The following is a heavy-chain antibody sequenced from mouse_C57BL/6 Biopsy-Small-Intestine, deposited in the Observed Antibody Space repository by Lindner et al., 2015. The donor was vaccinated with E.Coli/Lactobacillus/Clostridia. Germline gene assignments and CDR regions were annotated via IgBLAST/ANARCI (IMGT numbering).Heavy chain of an antibody. Sequence: VQLQESGPELVKPGASVKIPCKASGYAFSSSWMNWVKQRPGKGLEWIGRIYPGDGDTNYNGKFKGKATLTADKSSSTAYMQLSSLTSEDSAVYFCARGDGSSPFAYWGQGTLVTVSA. CDR3: ARGDGSSPFAY. CDR1: GYAFSSSW. CDR2: IYPGDGDT. D-gene: IGHD1-1*01. V-gene: IGHV1-82*01. J-gene: IGHJ3*01.